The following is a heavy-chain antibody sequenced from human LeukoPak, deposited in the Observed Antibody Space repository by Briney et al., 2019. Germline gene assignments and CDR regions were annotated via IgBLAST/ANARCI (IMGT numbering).Heavy chain of an antibody. CDR2: IQNDGSNK. J-gene: IGHJ4*02. CDR3: AKDRIVLVTATFDY. D-gene: IGHD2-21*02. CDR1: GFTFSLYG. V-gene: IGHV3-30*02. Sequence: QTGGSLRLSCAASGFTFSLYGIHWVRQAPGKGLEWVALIQNDGSNKYYADSVKGRFTISRDNSKNTLYLQMNSLRPDDTAMYYCAKDRIVLVTATFDYWGQGTLVTVSS.